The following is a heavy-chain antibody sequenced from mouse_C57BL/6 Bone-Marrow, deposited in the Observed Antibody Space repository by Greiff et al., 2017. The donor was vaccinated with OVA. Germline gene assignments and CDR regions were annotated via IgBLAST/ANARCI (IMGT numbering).Heavy chain of an antibody. CDR2: IDPSDSYT. D-gene: IGHD1-1*01. V-gene: IGHV1-69*01. J-gene: IGHJ1*03. CDR3: AVTTVVARDWYFDV. CDR1: GYTFTSYW. Sequence: VQLQQPGAELVMPGASVKLSCKASGYTFTSYWMHWVKQRPGQGLEWIGEIDPSDSYTNYNQKFKGKSTLTVDKSSSTAYMQLSSLTSEDSAVYYCAVTTVVARDWYFDVWGTGTTVTVSS.